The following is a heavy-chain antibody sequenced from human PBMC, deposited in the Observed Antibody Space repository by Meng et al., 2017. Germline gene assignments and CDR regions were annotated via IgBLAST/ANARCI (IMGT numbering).Heavy chain of an antibody. Sequence: GESLKISCAASGFTFSSYDMHWVRQATGKGLEWVSAIGTAGDTYYPGSVKGRFTISRENAKNSLYLQMNSLRAEDTAVYYCARKVGYDAEYFDYWGQGTLVTVSS. CDR2: IGTAGDT. CDR1: GFTFSSYD. V-gene: IGHV3-13*01. CDR3: ARKVGYDAEYFDY. J-gene: IGHJ4*02. D-gene: IGHD5-12*01.